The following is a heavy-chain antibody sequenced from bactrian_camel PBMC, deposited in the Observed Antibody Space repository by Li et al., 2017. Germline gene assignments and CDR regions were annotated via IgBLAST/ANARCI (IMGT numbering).Heavy chain of an antibody. D-gene: IGHD2*01. J-gene: IGHJ4*01. V-gene: IGHV3S1*01. CDR2: FDIGSGTT. CDR3: AADRGHSPVITAINCGLRTEDYNF. Sequence: HVQLVESGGASVQAGGSLRLSCAASRHTHSRYCLAWFRQAPGKEREGVSSFDIGSGTTNYADSVKGRFTISQDNSDGTLFLQMNNLQPEDTGMFYCAADRGHSPVITAINCGLRTEDYNFWGQGTQVTVS. CDR1: RHTHSRYC.